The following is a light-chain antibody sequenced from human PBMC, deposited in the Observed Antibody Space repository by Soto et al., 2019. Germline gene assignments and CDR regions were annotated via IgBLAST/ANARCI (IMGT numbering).Light chain of an antibody. CDR3: SSYAGSNNLGV. V-gene: IGLV2-8*01. J-gene: IGLJ2*01. CDR2: EVS. Sequence: QSALTQPPSASGSPGQSVTISCTGTSSDVGGYNYVSWYQQHPGKATKLMIYEVSKRPSGVPDRFSGSKSGNTASLTVSGRQAEDEADYYCSSYAGSNNLGVFGGGTKLTVL. CDR1: SSDVGGYNY.